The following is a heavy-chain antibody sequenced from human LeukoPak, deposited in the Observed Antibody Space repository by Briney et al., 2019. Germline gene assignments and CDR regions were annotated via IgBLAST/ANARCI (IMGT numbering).Heavy chain of an antibody. J-gene: IGHJ5*02. V-gene: IGHV5-51*01. D-gene: IGHD4-23*01. CDR3: ARRGPLTTVGFDP. CDR2: IYPGDSDT. Sequence: GESLQISCQGSGYSFTSYWIGWVRQMPGKGLEWMGIIYPGDSDTRYSPSFQGQVTISADKSISTAYLQWSSLKASDTAMYYCARRGPLTTVGFDPWGQGTLVTVSS. CDR1: GYSFTSYW.